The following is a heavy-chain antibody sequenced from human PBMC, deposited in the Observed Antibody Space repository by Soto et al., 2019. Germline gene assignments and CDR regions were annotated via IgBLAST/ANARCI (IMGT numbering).Heavy chain of an antibody. CDR2: LSYDGSET. Sequence: QVQLVESGGGVVLPGRSLRLSCAASGFTFSRFGMHWVRQPPGKGVKRVAVLSYDGSETDYADSVKGRFTISRDNSQNTVFLEMGSLRPEDTAVYSCANDPARIWFGHLRDWGQGTQVTVSS. CDR1: GFTFSRFG. J-gene: IGHJ4*02. V-gene: IGHV3-30*18. D-gene: IGHD3-10*01. CDR3: ANDPARIWFGHLRD.